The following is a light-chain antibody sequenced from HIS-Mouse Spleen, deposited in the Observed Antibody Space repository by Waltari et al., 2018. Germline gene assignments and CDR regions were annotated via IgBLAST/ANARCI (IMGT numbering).Light chain of an antibody. CDR3: QQYGSSSALT. Sequence: EIVLTQSPGTLSLSPGERATLSCRASQSVSSSYLAWYQQKPGKAPRLLIYGASSRATGIPDMFSGSGSGTDFTLTISRLEPEDVAVYYCQQYGSSSALTFGGGTKVEIK. CDR1: QSVSSSY. J-gene: IGKJ4*01. CDR2: GAS. V-gene: IGKV3-20*01.